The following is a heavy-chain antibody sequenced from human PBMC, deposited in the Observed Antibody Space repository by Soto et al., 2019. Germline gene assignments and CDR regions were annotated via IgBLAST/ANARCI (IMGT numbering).Heavy chain of an antibody. J-gene: IGHJ3*02. D-gene: IGHD2-2*01. CDR1: GGSISSSSYY. CDR3: ARHGDCSSTSCYSVLFIHI. Sequence: SETLSLTCTVSGGSISSSSYYWGWIRQPPGKGLEWIGSIYYSGSTYYNPSLKSRVTISVDTSKNQFSLKLSSVTAADTAVYYCARHGDCSSTSCYSVLFIHIWGQGTMVTVSS. V-gene: IGHV4-39*01. CDR2: IYYSGST.